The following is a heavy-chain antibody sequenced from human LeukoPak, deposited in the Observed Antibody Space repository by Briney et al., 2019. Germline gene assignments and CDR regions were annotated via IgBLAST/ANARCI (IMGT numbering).Heavy chain of an antibody. V-gene: IGHV3-48*03. Sequence: PGGSLRLSCAVSGFTFSNYEMNWVRQTPGKGLEWISYISNSGGTIYYADSVKGRFTISRDNAKNSLYLQMNSLRADDTALYYCARVTGYWGSGNYFFDCWGQGTLVTVSS. CDR1: GFTFSNYE. CDR3: ARVTGYWGSGNYFFDC. D-gene: IGHD3-10*01. J-gene: IGHJ4*02. CDR2: ISNSGGTI.